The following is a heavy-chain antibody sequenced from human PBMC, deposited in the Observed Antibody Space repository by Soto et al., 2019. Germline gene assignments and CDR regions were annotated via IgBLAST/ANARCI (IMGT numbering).Heavy chain of an antibody. CDR2: ITYDGSNQ. CDR1: GFIFSSYT. Sequence: ALRLSCAASGFIFSSYTMHWVRQAPGKGLEWVGVITYDGSNQYYADSVKGRFTISRDNSRNMLFLQMSSLRPDDTAVYYCARAPSGSYPEFDYWGQGTLVTVSS. V-gene: IGHV3-30-3*01. CDR3: ARAPSGSYPEFDY. J-gene: IGHJ4*02. D-gene: IGHD1-26*01.